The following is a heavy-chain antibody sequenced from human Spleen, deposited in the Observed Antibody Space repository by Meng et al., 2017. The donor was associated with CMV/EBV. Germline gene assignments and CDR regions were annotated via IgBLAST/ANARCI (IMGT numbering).Heavy chain of an antibody. CDR1: GYTFTSYY. V-gene: IGHV1-46*01. J-gene: IGHJ3*02. D-gene: IGHD3-22*01. Sequence: ASVKVSCKASGYTFTSYYMHWVRQAPGQGLEWMGIINPSGGSTSYAQKFQGRVTMTTDTSTSTAYMELRSLRSEDTAVYYCARDFYQYDSSGYYEDNFDIWGQGTMVTVSS. CDR2: INPSGGST. CDR3: ARDFYQYDSSGYYEDNFDI.